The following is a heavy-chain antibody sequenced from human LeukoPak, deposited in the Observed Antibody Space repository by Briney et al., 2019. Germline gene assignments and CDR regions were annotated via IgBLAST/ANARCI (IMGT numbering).Heavy chain of an antibody. CDR2: VTGSGGST. V-gene: IGHV3-23*01. J-gene: IGHJ4*02. Sequence: QAGGSLRLSCEVSGFTFSSYAMSWVRQAPGRGREWVSAVTGSGGSTYFADSVRGRFTISRDNSKNTLYLQMNSLRAEDTAVYYCAKGLNSGNYPYFDHWGQGTLVTVSS. CDR3: AKGLNSGNYPYFDH. CDR1: GFTFSSYA. D-gene: IGHD1-26*01.